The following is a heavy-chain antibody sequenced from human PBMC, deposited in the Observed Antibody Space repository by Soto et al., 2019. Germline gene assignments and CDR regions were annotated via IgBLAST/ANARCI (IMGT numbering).Heavy chain of an antibody. CDR2: ISNSGTTI. Sequence: EVQLVESGGGLEQRGGSLRLSCAASGFTFSSYEMNWVRQAPGKGLEWVSYISNSGTTIYYADSVKGRFTISRDNAKNSLYLQMRSLRAEDTAIYYCARQISYCSGTSCDAFDIWGQGTMVTVSS. D-gene: IGHD2-15*01. CDR3: ARQISYCSGTSCDAFDI. CDR1: GFTFSSYE. J-gene: IGHJ3*02. V-gene: IGHV3-48*03.